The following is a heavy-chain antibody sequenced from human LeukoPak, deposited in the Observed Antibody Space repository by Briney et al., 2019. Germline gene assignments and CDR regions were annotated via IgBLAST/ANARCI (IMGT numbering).Heavy chain of an antibody. Sequence: GGSLRLSCAASGFTFSSYAMSWVRQAPGKGLEWVSAISGSGGSTYYADSVKGRFTISRDNSKNTLYLQMNSLRAEDTAVYYCAKDRRAIGSDYYYMDVWGKGTTVTVSS. V-gene: IGHV3-23*01. CDR2: ISGSGGST. D-gene: IGHD3-10*01. J-gene: IGHJ6*03. CDR3: AKDRRAIGSDYYYMDV. CDR1: GFTFSSYA.